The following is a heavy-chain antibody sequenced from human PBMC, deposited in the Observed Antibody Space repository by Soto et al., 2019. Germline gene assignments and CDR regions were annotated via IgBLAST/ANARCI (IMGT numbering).Heavy chain of an antibody. Sequence: PGGSLRLSCAASGFTFSSYSMNWVRQAPGKGLEWVSYISSSSITIYYADSVKGRFTISRDNAKNSLYLQMNSLRAEDTAVYYCASTYGSGSPYYFDYWGQGTLVTVSS. J-gene: IGHJ4*02. CDR2: ISSSSITI. D-gene: IGHD3-10*01. CDR1: GFTFSSYS. V-gene: IGHV3-48*01. CDR3: ASTYGSGSPYYFDY.